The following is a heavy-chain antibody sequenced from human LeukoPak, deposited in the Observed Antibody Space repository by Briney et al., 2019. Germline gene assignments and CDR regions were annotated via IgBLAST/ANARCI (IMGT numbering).Heavy chain of an antibody. D-gene: IGHD3-3*01. CDR3: AREVRRGYDFWSGYSDAFDI. J-gene: IGHJ3*02. Sequence: SETLSLTCTVSGGSIRSYYWSWIRQPPGKGLEWIGHIYYSGSTNYNPSLKSRVTISVDTPKNQLSLKLSSVTAADTAVYYCAREVRRGYDFWSGYSDAFDIWGQGTMVTVSS. CDR2: IYYSGST. CDR1: GGSIRSYY. V-gene: IGHV4-59*01.